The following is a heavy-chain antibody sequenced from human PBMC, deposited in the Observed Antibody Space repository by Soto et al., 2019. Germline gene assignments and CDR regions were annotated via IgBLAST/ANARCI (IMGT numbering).Heavy chain of an antibody. J-gene: IGHJ6*02. CDR3: ATCQLGEYYYAMDI. V-gene: IGHV4-4*02. CDR1: GDSITTYKW. CDR2: IYDSGNT. D-gene: IGHD7-27*01. Sequence: SETLSLTCVVSGDSITTYKWWTCCRQTPGKGLEWIGEIYDSGNTRYNPSLKSRVTISKDTSKNELYLKLNSVTVADTAVYYCATCQLGEYYYAMDIWGQGTTVTVSS.